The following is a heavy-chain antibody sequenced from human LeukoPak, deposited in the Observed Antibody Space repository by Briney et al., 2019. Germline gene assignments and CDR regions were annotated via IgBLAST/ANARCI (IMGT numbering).Heavy chain of an antibody. D-gene: IGHD3-3*01. J-gene: IGHJ6*04. CDR1: GFTFSWFW. V-gene: IGHV3-7*01. CDR3: ARLEAV. CDR2: IKEDGSEK. Sequence: GGSLRLSCAASGFTFSWFWMSWVRQAPGKGLEWVANIKEDGSEKYYVDSVKGRFTISRDNAKNSLYLQMNSLRVEDTAVYYCARLEAVWGKGITVTVSS.